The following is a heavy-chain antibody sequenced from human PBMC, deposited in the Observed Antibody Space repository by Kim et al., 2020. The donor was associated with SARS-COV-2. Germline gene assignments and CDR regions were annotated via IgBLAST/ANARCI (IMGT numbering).Heavy chain of an antibody. CDR1: GYTFTSYA. CDR3: ASTPHLYYYDSSGYYPPPFCY. Sequence: ASVKVSCKASGYTFTSYAMNWVRQAPGQGLEWIGWINTNTGNPTYAQGFTGRFVFSLDTSVSTAYLQISSLKAEDTAVYYCASTPHLYYYDSSGYYPPPFCYWGQGTLVTVSS. D-gene: IGHD3-22*01. J-gene: IGHJ4*02. CDR2: INTNTGNP. V-gene: IGHV7-4-1*02.